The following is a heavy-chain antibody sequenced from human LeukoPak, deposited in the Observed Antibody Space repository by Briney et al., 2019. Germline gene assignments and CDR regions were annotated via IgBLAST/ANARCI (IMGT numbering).Heavy chain of an antibody. D-gene: IGHD6-19*01. CDR3: AKGGRIAVAGRYYLDY. V-gene: IGHV3-23*01. J-gene: IGHJ4*02. CDR1: GFTFSSYA. Sequence: GGSLRLSCAASGFTFSSYAMSWVRQAPGKGLEWVSAISGSGGSTYYADSVKGRFTISRDNSKNTLYLQMNSLRAEDTAVYYCAKGGRIAVAGRYYLDYWGQGTLVTVSS. CDR2: ISGSGGST.